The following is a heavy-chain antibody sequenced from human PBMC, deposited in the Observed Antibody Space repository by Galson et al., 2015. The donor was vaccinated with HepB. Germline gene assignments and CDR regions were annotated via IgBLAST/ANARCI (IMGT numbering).Heavy chain of an antibody. Sequence: SLRLSCAAAGFTFSSYAMSWARQAPGKGLEWVSGISTTGASTYYADSVKGRFTMSRDNSKNTLYLQMNSLRDEDTAIYYCAKDSGYSASWILNYWGQGTLVTVSS. V-gene: IGHV3-23*01. J-gene: IGHJ4*02. CDR1: GFTFSSYA. CDR3: AKDSGYSASWILNY. CDR2: ISTTGAST. D-gene: IGHD5-18*01.